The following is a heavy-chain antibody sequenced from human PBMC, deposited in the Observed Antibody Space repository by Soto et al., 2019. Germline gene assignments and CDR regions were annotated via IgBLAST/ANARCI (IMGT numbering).Heavy chain of an antibody. V-gene: IGHV4-30-2*01. CDR2: IYHSGST. CDR1: GGSISSGGYS. D-gene: IGHD2-21*01. J-gene: IGHJ5*02. CDR3: VRGGIAGHWFDP. Sequence: PSETLSLTCAVSGGSISSGGYSWSWIRQPPGKGLEWIGYIYHSGSTYYNPSLRSRLTLSADTSRNQFSLHLSSVTAADTAVYYCVRGGIAGHWFDPWGQGILVTVSS.